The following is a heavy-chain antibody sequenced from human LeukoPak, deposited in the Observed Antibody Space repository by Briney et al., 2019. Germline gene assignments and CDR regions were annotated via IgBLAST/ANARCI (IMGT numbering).Heavy chain of an antibody. CDR3: ARAGSGRSPDWFDP. CDR1: GFTFSSYE. Sequence: PGGSLRLSCAASGFTFSSYEMNWVRQAPGKGLEWASYISSSGSTIYYADSVKGRFTISRDNAKNSLYLQMNSLRAEDTAVYYCARAGSGRSPDWFDPWGQGTLVTVSS. CDR2: ISSSGSTI. V-gene: IGHV3-48*03. D-gene: IGHD1-26*01. J-gene: IGHJ5*02.